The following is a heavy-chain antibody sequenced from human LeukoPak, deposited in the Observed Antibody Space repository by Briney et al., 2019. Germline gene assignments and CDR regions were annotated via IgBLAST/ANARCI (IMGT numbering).Heavy chain of an antibody. CDR2: INPTGSSTT. V-gene: IGHV1-46*01. D-gene: IGHD3-10*01. CDR3: ARDMYYYGSGQHYYMDV. Sequence: ASVKVSCKASGYTFSNYYLHWVRQAPGQGLEGMGIINPTGSSTTNNAQKFQGRVTMTRDTSTSTVYMELSSLRSEDTAVYYCARDMYYYGSGQHYYMDVWGKGTTVTVSS. CDR1: GYTFSNYY. J-gene: IGHJ6*03.